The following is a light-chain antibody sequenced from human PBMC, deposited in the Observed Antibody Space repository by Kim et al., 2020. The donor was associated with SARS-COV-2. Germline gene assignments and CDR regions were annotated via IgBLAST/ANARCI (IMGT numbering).Light chain of an antibody. CDR1: KSNLVDNY. CDR2: DNN. J-gene: IGLJ3*02. CDR3: GTWDSSRSARV. V-gene: IGLV1-51*01. Sequence: GQMFTNSTSETKSNLVDNYLSCYHQHPGTAPTLLIYDNNKRPSGIPDQFSGSKSGTSATLGITGLQTGDEADYYCGTWDSSRSARVFGGGTQLTVL.